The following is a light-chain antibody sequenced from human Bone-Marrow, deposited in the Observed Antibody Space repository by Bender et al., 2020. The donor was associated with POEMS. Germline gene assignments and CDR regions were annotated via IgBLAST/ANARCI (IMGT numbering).Light chain of an antibody. J-gene: IGLJ3*02. CDR3: AAWDDSLSGGV. CDR1: RTNIGANYV. CDR2: GNS. V-gene: IGLV1-40*01. Sequence: QSVLTQPPSVSGAPGQGVTISCTGSRTNIGANYVVHWYQHLPGRAPKLLIFGNSNRPSGVPDRFSGSRSGTSASLAIGGLQSEDEADYYCAAWDDSLSGGVFGGGTKLTVL.